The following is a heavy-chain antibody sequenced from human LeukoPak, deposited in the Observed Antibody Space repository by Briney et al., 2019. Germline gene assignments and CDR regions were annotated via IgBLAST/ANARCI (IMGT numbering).Heavy chain of an antibody. CDR3: ARGPRRWFGTDY. CDR2: INHSGST. Sequence: SETLSLTCAVYGGSFSGYYWSWIRQPPGKGLEWIGEINHSGSTNYNPSLKSRVTISVDTSKNQFSLKLSSVTAADTAVYYCARGPRRWFGTDYRGQGTLVTVSS. CDR1: GGSFSGYY. D-gene: IGHD3-10*01. J-gene: IGHJ4*02. V-gene: IGHV4-34*01.